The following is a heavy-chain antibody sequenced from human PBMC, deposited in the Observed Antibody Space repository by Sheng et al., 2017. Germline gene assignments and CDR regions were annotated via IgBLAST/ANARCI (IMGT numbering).Heavy chain of an antibody. Sequence: QVQLVESGGGLVKPRGSLRLSCAASGFTFSEYYMTWIRQAPGKGLEWVSYISTSGTTIYYADSVKGRFTISRDNAKNSLYLQMNSLRAEDTAMYYCVRAPGSYYVGVGFWGQGTLVTVSS. CDR3: VRAPGSYYVGVGF. CDR2: ISTSGTTI. J-gene: IGHJ4*02. CDR1: GFTFSEYY. D-gene: IGHD1-26*01. V-gene: IGHV3-11*04.